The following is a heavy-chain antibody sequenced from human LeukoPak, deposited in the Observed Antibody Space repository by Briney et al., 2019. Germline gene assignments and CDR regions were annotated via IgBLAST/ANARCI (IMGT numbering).Heavy chain of an antibody. J-gene: IGHJ3*02. D-gene: IGHD3-22*01. V-gene: IGHV4-59*01. CDR1: GGSTTSYY. CDR2: IYYSGST. Sequence: SETLSLTCSVSGGSTTSYYWSWIRQPPGKRLEWIGYIYYSGSTNYNPSLKSRVTISVDTSKNQFSLKLRSVTAADTAVYYCARFGYYDNVGYYNDAFDIWGQGTMVTVSS. CDR3: ARFGYYDNVGYYNDAFDI.